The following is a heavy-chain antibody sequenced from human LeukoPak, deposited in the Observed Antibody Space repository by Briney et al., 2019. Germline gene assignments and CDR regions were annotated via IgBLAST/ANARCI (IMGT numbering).Heavy chain of an antibody. J-gene: IGHJ4*02. CDR2: IDPKSGVR. V-gene: IGHV1-2*06. D-gene: IGHD1-1*01. CDR3: ARGKYKNAVDC. Sequence: ASVKVSCKPSGYTFTDHFIHWVRQAPGEGLEWMGRIDPKSGVRNYPQKFQGRVAMTTDTSINTVYMELTSLRSDDTAVYYCARGKYKNAVDCWGQGTRVTVST. CDR1: GYTFTDHF.